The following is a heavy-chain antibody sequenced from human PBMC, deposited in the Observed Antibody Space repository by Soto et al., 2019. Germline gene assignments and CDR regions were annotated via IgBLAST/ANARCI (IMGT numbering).Heavy chain of an antibody. CDR2: IIPILGIA. D-gene: IGHD3-10*01. V-gene: IGHV1-69*08. CDR1: GGTFSSYT. CDR3: ARDEVVRGVIMRGMDV. J-gene: IGHJ6*02. Sequence: QVQLVQSGAEVKKPGSSVKVSCKASGGTFSSYTISWVRQAPGQGLEWMGRIIPILGIANYAQKFQGRVTITADKTTSTAYMELSSLRSEDTAVYYWARDEVVRGVIMRGMDVWGQGTTVTVSS.